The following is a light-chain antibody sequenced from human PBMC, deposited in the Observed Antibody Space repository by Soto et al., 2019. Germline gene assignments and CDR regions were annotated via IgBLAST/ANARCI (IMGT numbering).Light chain of an antibody. J-gene: IGKJ5*01. Sequence: DIQMTQSPSSLSASVGDRVTITCRASQSISSYLNWYQQKPGKAPKLLIYAASSLQSGVPSRFSGSGSGTDFTLTISSLQPEDFATYYCQQSYSTATFSQGTRLEIK. CDR2: AAS. V-gene: IGKV1-39*01. CDR3: QQSYSTAT. CDR1: QSISSY.